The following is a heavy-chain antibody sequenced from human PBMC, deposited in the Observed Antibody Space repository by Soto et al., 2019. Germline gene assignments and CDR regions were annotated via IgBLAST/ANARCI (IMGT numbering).Heavy chain of an antibody. CDR1: EFNVTNGH. CDR2: IFGDGNT. D-gene: IGHD3-3*01. J-gene: IGHJ4*02. Sequence: GGSLRLSCAGSEFNVTNGHMNWVRQAPGKGLEWVSVIFGDGNTKFSDSVKGRFTISRDTSKNTVYLQMNSLRAEDTAVYYCEGDWNGDKYFDYWDQGTLVTVSS. V-gene: IGHV3-53*01. CDR3: EGDWNGDKYFDY.